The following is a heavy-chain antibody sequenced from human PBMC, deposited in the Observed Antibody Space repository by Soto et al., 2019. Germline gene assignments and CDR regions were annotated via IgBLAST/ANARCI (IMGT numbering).Heavy chain of an antibody. CDR3: ARAITPGSGYWFDP. CDR2: IYYSGST. Sequence: SETLSPTCTVSGGSISSYYWSWIRQPPGKGLEWIGYIYYSGSTNYNPSLKSRVTISVDTSKNQFSLKLSSVTAADTAVYYCARAITPGSGYWFDPWGQGTLVTVSS. J-gene: IGHJ5*02. V-gene: IGHV4-59*01. CDR1: GGSISSYY. D-gene: IGHD3-3*01.